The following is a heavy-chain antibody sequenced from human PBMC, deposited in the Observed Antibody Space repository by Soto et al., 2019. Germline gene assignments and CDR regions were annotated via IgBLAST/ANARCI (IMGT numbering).Heavy chain of an antibody. J-gene: IGHJ4*02. CDR2: IYYSGST. CDR3: ARHHDY. Sequence: PSETLSLTCTVSGGSISSGGYYWNWIRQPPGKGLEWIGYIYYSGSTNYNPSLKSRVTISVDTSKNQFSLKLSSVTAADTAVYYCARHHDYWGQGTLVTVSS. CDR1: GGSISSGGYY. V-gene: IGHV4-61*08.